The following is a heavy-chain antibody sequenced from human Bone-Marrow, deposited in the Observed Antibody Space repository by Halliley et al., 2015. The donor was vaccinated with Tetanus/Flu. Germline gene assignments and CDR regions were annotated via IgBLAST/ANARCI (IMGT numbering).Heavy chain of an antibody. CDR2: ISSDGDTI. V-gene: IGHV3-11*01. CDR3: AREAGTVSAFDY. CDR1: GFTFSDSF. Sequence: SLRLSCAASGFTFSDSFLSWIRQAPGKGLEWLSYISSDGDTIYYADSVKGRFTISRDNAKNSLYLQMNSLRVEDTALYYCAREAGTVSAFDYWGQGTPVTVSS. J-gene: IGHJ4*02. D-gene: IGHD1-7*01.